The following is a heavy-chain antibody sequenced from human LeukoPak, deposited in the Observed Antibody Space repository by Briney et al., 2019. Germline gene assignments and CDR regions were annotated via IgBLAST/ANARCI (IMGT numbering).Heavy chain of an antibody. V-gene: IGHV1-18*01. D-gene: IGHD4-17*01. Sequence: VASVEVSCKASGYTFTSYGISWVRQAPGQGLEWMGWISAYNGNTNYAQKLQGRVTMTTDTSTSTAYMELRSLRSDDTAVYYCARGDDYGDYGYYFDYWGQGTLVTVSS. CDR2: ISAYNGNT. CDR1: GYTFTSYG. J-gene: IGHJ4*02. CDR3: ARGDDYGDYGYYFDY.